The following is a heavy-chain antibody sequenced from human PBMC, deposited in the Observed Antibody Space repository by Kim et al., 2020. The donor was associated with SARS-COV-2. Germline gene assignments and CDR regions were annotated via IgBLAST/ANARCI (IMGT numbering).Heavy chain of an antibody. D-gene: IGHD6-13*01. CDR2: ISSCSSCT. J-gene: IGHJ4*02. CDR1: GFTFSDYY. Sequence: GGSLRLSCAASGFTFSDYYMSWIRQAPGKGLEWVSYISSCSSCTNYADSVKGRLAISRDNATNSLYLQMNSLRAEDTAVYYCAREGNSYEQQLVRLDYWGQGTLVTVSS. CDR3: AREGNSYEQQLVRLDY. V-gene: IGHV3-11*05.